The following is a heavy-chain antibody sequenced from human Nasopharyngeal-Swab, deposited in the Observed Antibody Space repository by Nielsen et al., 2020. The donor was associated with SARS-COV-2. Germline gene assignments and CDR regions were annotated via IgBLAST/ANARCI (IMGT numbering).Heavy chain of an antibody. CDR2: IGTAGDT. V-gene: IGHV3-13*01. D-gene: IGHD3-16*01. Sequence: GESLKISCAASGFTFSSYDMHWVRQATGKGLEWVSAIGTAGDTYYPRSVKGRFTISRENAKNSLYLQMNSLRAGDTAVYYCARGGPAPIFDLWGRGTLVTVSS. J-gene: IGHJ2*01. CDR3: ARGGPAPIFDL. CDR1: GFTFSSYD.